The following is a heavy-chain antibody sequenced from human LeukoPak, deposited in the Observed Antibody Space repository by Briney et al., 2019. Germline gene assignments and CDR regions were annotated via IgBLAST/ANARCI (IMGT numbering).Heavy chain of an antibody. V-gene: IGHV3-48*02. CDR3: ARVIYGDYVGDY. D-gene: IGHD3-10*02. CDR1: GFTFSSYS. J-gene: IGHJ4*02. Sequence: GGSLRLSCAASGFTFSSYSMNWVRQAPGKGLEWLPYISSGIGIIYYADSVKGRFTISRDNAKNSLYLQMNSLRDEDTAVYYCARVIYGDYVGDYWGQGTLVTVS. CDR2: ISSGIGII.